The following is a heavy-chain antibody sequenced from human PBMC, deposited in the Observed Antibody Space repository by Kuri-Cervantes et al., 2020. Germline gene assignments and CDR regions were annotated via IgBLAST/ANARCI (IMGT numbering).Heavy chain of an antibody. CDR1: GFTFSSSA. Sequence: GESLKISCTASGFTFSSSALSWVRQTPGKGLEWVSAVSVNGDTTYYADSVKGRFTISRDNSQNTLSLQMNSLRAEDTAIYYCARRGSYNFDFWGQGTLVTVSS. V-gene: IGHV3-23*01. J-gene: IGHJ4*02. D-gene: IGHD3-16*01. CDR2: VSVNGDTT. CDR3: ARRGSYNFDF.